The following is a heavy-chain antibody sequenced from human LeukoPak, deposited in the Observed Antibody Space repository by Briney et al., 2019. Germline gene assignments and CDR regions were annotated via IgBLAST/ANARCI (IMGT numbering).Heavy chain of an antibody. J-gene: IGHJ6*03. CDR2: ISYDGSSK. CDR3: ARDPYYDFWSGPWESYYYNYMDV. V-gene: IGHV3-30*04. CDR1: GFTFSSYA. D-gene: IGHD3-3*01. Sequence: GGSLRLSCAASGFTFSSYAMHWVRQAPGKGLEWVAVISYDGSSKYYADSVKGRFTISRDNSKSTLYLQMNSLRAEDTAVYYCARDPYYDFWSGPWESYYYNYMDVWGKGTTVTVSS.